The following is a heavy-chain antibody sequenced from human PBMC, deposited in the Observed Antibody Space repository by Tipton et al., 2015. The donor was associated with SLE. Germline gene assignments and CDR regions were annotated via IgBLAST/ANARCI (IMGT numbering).Heavy chain of an antibody. D-gene: IGHD1-1*01. J-gene: IGHJ4*02. CDR2: IDPSDSYT. CDR3: ARHAATGRDY. CDR1: GYNFTNYY. Sequence: VQLVQSGAEVKEPGESLSISCKGSGYNFTNYYITWVRQMPGKGLEWMGRIDPSDSYTNYSPSFQGHVTISADKSISTAYLQWSSLKASDTAMYYCARHAATGRDYWGQGTLVTVSS. V-gene: IGHV5-10-1*01.